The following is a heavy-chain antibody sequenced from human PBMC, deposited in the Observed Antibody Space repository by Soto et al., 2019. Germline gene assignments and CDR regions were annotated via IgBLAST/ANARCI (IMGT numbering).Heavy chain of an antibody. CDR1: GYSFTSYW. CDR3: ARQGSSSSMYYYYGMDV. CDR2: IYPGDSDT. Sequence: EVQLVQSGAEVKKPGESLKISCKGSGYSFTSYWIGWVRQMPGKGLEWMGIIYPGDSDTRYSPSFQGQVTISADKSISTAYLQGSSLKASDTAMYYCARQGSSSSMYYYYGMDVWGQGTTVTVSS. V-gene: IGHV5-51*01. D-gene: IGHD6-6*01. J-gene: IGHJ6*02.